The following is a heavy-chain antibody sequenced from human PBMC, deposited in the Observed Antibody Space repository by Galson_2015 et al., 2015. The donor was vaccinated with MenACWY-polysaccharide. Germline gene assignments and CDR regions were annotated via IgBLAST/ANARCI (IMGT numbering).Heavy chain of an antibody. CDR2: MNPNSGNT. CDR1: GYAFNSYD. Sequence: SCKASGYAFNSYDINWVRQATGPGLEWMGWMNPNSGNTGYAQKLQGRVTMTRDTSINTAYMELSSLTSEDKAVYYCARWTSRGNPDGYLDYWGHGTQVTVSS. J-gene: IGHJ4*01. D-gene: IGHD2/OR15-2a*01. V-gene: IGHV1-8*01. CDR3: ARWTSRGNPDGYLDY.